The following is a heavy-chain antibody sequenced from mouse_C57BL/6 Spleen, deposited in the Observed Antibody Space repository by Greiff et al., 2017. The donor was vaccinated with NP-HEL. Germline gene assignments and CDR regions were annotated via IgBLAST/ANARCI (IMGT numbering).Heavy chain of an antibody. CDR1: GYTFTSYW. D-gene: IGHD2-1*01. J-gene: IGHJ4*01. V-gene: IGHV1-64*01. Sequence: QVQLQQPGAELVKPGASVKLSCKASGYTFTSYWMHWVKQRPGQGLEWIGMIHPNSGSTNYNEKFKSKATLTVDKSSSTAYMQLSSLTSEDSAVYYCARNLLFYAMDYWGQGTSVTVSS. CDR3: ARNLLFYAMDY. CDR2: IHPNSGST.